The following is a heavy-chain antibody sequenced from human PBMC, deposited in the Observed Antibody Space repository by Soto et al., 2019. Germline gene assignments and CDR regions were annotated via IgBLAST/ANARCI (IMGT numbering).Heavy chain of an antibody. CDR1: W. J-gene: IGHJ4*02. CDR2: IYHSGST. D-gene: IGHD3-16*02. Sequence: WWSWVRQPPGKGLEWIGEIYHSGSTNYNPSLKSLVTISVDKSKNQFSLKLSSVTAADTAVYYCAVGRVVTRWGQGTLVTVSS. V-gene: IGHV4-4*02. CDR3: AVGRVVTR.